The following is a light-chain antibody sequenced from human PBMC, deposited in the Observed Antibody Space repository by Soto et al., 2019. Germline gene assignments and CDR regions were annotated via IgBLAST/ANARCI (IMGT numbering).Light chain of an antibody. J-gene: IGLJ1*01. V-gene: IGLV2-8*01. CDR3: SSYAGSNSYV. CDR1: SSDVGAYNY. Sequence: QSVLTQPASVSGSPGQSVTISCTGTSSDVGAYNYVSWYQQHPGKAPKLMISEVSKRPSGVPDRFSGSKSGNTASLTVSGLQAEDEADYYCSSYAGSNSYVFGTGTKVTVL. CDR2: EVS.